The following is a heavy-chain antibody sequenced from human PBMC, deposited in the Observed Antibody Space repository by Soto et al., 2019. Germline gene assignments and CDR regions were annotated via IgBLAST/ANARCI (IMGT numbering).Heavy chain of an antibody. D-gene: IGHD3-10*01. Sequence: QVQLQESGPGLVKPSQTLSLTCTVSGGSISSGGYYWSWIRQHPGKGLAWIGYIYYSGSTYYNPSLKSRVTISVDTSKNQFSLKLSSVTAADTAVYYCARGTGVRYYYYYGMDVWGQGTTVTVSS. CDR2: IYYSGST. V-gene: IGHV4-31*03. J-gene: IGHJ6*02. CDR3: ARGTGVRYYYYYGMDV. CDR1: GGSISSGGYY.